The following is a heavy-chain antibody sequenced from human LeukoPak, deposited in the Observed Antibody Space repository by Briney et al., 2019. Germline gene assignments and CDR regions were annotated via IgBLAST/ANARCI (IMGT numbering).Heavy chain of an antibody. V-gene: IGHV3-21*01. CDR1: GFTFSSYS. CDR2: ISSSSSYI. D-gene: IGHD3-22*01. CDR3: ARTSSGPYYYYYGMDV. Sequence: TTGGSLRLSCAASGFTFSSYSMNWVRQAPGKGLEWVSSISSSSSYIYYADSVKGRFTISRDNAKNSLYLQMNSLRAEDTAVYYCARTSSGPYYYYYGMDVWGQGTTVTVSS. J-gene: IGHJ6*02.